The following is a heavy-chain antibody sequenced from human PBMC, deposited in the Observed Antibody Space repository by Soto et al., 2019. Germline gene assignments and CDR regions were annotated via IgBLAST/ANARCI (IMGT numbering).Heavy chain of an antibody. Sequence: QVQLVQSGAEVKKPGASVKVSCKASGYTFTSYDINWVRQATGQGLEWMGWMNPNSGNTGYAQKFQGRVTMTMNTSISIAYMELRSLISEDAVLYYCARLLSYYVFWSGRVRGAFDIWGQGTMVTVSS. D-gene: IGHD3-3*01. V-gene: IGHV1-8*01. J-gene: IGHJ3*02. CDR1: GYTFTSYD. CDR3: ARLLSYYVFWSGRVRGAFDI. CDR2: MNPNSGNT.